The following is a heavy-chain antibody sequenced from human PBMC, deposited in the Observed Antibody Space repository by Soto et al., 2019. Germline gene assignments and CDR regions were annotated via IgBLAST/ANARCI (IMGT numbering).Heavy chain of an antibody. D-gene: IGHD2-15*01. CDR3: ARLVGYCSGGSCYPGAFDI. CDR2: IKQDGSEK. J-gene: IGHJ3*02. CDR1: GFTFSSYW. Sequence: GGSLRLSCAASGFTFSSYWMSWVRQAPGKGLEWVANIKQDGSEKYYVDSVKGRFTISRDNAKNSLYLQMNSLRAEDTAVYYCARLVGYCSGGSCYPGAFDIWGQGTMVTVSS. V-gene: IGHV3-7*05.